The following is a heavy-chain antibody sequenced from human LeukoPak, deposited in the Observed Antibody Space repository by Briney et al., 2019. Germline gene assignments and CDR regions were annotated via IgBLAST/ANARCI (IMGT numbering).Heavy chain of an antibody. CDR2: ISYDGSNK. Sequence: PGRSLRLSCAASGFTFSSYAMHWVRQAPGKGLEWVAVISYDGSNKYYADSVKGRFTISRDNSKNTLYLQMNSLRAEDTAVYYCARDKRTHYYYYYGMDVWGQGTTVTVSS. CDR1: GFTFSSYA. D-gene: IGHD6-25*01. J-gene: IGHJ6*02. CDR3: ARDKRTHYYYYYGMDV. V-gene: IGHV3-30-3*01.